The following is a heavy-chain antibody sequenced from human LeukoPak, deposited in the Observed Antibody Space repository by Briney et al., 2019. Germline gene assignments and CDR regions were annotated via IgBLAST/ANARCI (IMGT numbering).Heavy chain of an antibody. J-gene: IGHJ4*02. CDR2: LGRSGGSR. Sequence: GGSLRLSCVASGFNFDIFAMSWVRQSPGGGLEWVASLGRSGGSRNYADSVKGRFTISRDNSKNTLFLQMNSLRVEDSAIYYCAKGEMATSNWGQGTLVTVSS. CDR3: AKGEMATSN. V-gene: IGHV3-23*01. CDR1: GFNFDIFA. D-gene: IGHD5-24*01.